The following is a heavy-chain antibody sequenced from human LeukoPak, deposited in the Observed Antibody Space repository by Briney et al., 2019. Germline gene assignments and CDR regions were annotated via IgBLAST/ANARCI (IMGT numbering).Heavy chain of an antibody. CDR2: IYYSGST. V-gene: IGHV4-39*01. D-gene: IGHD2-15*01. Sequence: SETLSLTCTVSGGSISSSSYYWGWIRQPPGKGLEWIGSIYYSGSTYYIPSLKSRVTISVDTSKNQFSLKLSSVTAADTAVYYCASSLVDCSGGSCYPPVGNWGQGTLVTVSS. CDR3: ASSLVDCSGGSCYPPVGN. J-gene: IGHJ4*02. CDR1: GGSISSSSYY.